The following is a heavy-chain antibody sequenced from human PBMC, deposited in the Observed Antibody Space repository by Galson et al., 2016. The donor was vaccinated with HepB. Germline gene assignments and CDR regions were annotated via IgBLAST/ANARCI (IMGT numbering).Heavy chain of an antibody. Sequence: SLRLSCAASGFTFSRFWMNWVRQAPGKGLEWVASIKEDGSKSFYADSVKGRFTISRDNVENSLSLQMNSLRAEDTALYYCAKGGRILWDAMDVWGQGTTVTVSS. CDR2: IKEDGSKS. D-gene: IGHD2/OR15-2a*01. V-gene: IGHV3-7*01. CDR1: GFTFSRFW. J-gene: IGHJ6*02. CDR3: AKGGRILWDAMDV.